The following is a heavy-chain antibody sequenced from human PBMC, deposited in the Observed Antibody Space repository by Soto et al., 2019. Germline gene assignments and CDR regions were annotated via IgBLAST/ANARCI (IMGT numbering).Heavy chain of an antibody. J-gene: IGHJ6*02. CDR2: ISGSGSKT. D-gene: IGHD3-9*01. CDR3: ARDYLSNYDILTAYYRAYGMDV. Sequence: PGGSLRLSCAASGFTFSNFAMSWVRQAPGKGLEWVSAISGSGSKTYYADSVKGRFTISRDNSKNTLYLQKSSRRAEETAVYYSARDYLSNYDILTAYYRAYGMDVWGQGTTVTVSS. CDR1: GFTFSNFA. V-gene: IGHV3-23*01.